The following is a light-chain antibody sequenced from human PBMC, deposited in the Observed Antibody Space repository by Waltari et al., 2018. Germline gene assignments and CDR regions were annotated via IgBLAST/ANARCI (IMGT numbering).Light chain of an antibody. CDR1: QDISDF. CDR3: QQYNTFPVT. CDR2: AAS. V-gene: IGKV1-16*01. Sequence: DIQMTQTPSSLSASVGDRVTITCRASQDISDFLAWFQQKPGRVPKSLIYAASTLQTGVPSRFSGGGSRTEFTLSISSLQPEDYATYFCQQYNTFPVTFGQGTRLEIK. J-gene: IGKJ5*01.